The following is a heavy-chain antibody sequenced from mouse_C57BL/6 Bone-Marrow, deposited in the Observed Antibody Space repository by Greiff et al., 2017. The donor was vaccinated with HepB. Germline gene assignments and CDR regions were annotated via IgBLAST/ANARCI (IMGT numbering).Heavy chain of an antibody. V-gene: IGHV1-64*01. J-gene: IGHJ4*01. Sequence: QVQLQQPGAELVKPGASVKLSCKASGYTFTSYWMHWVKQRPGQGLEWIGMIHPNSGSTNYNEKFKSKATLTVDKSSSTAYLQLSGLTSEDSAVYYCAREKDYDVYAMDYWGQGTSVTVSS. CDR1: GYTFTSYW. CDR2: IHPNSGST. CDR3: AREKDYDVYAMDY. D-gene: IGHD2-4*01.